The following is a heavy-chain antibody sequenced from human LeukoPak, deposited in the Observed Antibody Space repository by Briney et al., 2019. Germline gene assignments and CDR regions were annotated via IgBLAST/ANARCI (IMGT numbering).Heavy chain of an antibody. CDR2: IYHSGST. J-gene: IGHJ5*02. CDR1: GYSISSGYY. CDR3: ARASSDYYGSGSWNWFDP. V-gene: IGHV4-38-2*01. D-gene: IGHD3-10*01. Sequence: SSETLSLTCAVSGYSISSGYYWAWIRQPPGKGLEWIGNIYHSGSTYYNPSLKSRVTISVDTSKNQFSLKLSSVTAADTAVYYCARASSDYYGSGSWNWFDPWGQGTLVTVSS.